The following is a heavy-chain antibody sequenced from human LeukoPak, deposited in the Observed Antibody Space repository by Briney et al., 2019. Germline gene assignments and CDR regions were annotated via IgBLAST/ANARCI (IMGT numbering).Heavy chain of an antibody. J-gene: IGHJ4*02. V-gene: IGHV3-30*02. CDR1: GFTFSSYY. CDR2: VHNDGNTK. D-gene: IGHD3-22*01. Sequence: QSGGSLRLSCAASGFTFSSYYMHWVRQAPGKCLEWVAVVHNDGNTKYFGDSVKGRFSISRDNSKNTLYLQMSSLTAEDTAVYYCATGSGHYYDRWGQGTLVTVSS. CDR3: ATGSGHYYDR.